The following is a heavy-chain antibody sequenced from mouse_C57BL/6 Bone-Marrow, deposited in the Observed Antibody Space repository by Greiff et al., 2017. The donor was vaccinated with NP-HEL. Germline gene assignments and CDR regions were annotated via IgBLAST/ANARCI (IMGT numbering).Heavy chain of an antibody. V-gene: IGHV1-55*01. CDR3: ARRHYYGSRIAY. J-gene: IGHJ3*01. Sequence: QVQLKQPGAELVKPGASVKMSCKASGYTFTSYWITWVKQRPGQGLEWIGDIYPGSGSTNYNEKFKSKATLTVDTSSSTAYMQLSSLTSEDSAVYYCARRHYYGSRIAYWGQGTLVTVSA. D-gene: IGHD1-1*01. CDR2: IYPGSGST. CDR1: GYTFTSYW.